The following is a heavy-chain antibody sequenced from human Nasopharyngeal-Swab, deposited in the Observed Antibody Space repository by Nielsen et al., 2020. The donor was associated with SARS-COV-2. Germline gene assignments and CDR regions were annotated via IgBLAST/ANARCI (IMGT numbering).Heavy chain of an antibody. V-gene: IGHV1-8*01. CDR1: GYTFTSYD. D-gene: IGHD3-3*01. Sequence: ASVKVSCKASGYTFTSYDINWVRQATGQGLEWMGWMNPNSGNTGYAQKFQGRVTMTRNTSISTAYMELSSLRSEDTAVYYCARGQDYYDFWSGYLGSYGMDVWGQGTTVTVSS. J-gene: IGHJ6*02. CDR3: ARGQDYYDFWSGYLGSYGMDV. CDR2: MNPNSGNT.